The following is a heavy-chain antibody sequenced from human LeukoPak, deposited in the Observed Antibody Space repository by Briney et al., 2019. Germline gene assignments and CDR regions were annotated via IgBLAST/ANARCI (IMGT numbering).Heavy chain of an antibody. CDR2: IYYSGST. D-gene: IGHD5-24*01. J-gene: IGHJ4*02. CDR3: ARTGDGYAIDY. V-gene: IGHV4-59*01. CDR1: GGSISSYY. Sequence: SETLSLTCTVSGGSISSYYWSWIRQPPGKGLEWIGYIYYSGSTNYNPSLKSRVTISVDMSKNQFSLKLSSVTAADTAVYYCARTGDGYAIDYWGQGTLVTVSS.